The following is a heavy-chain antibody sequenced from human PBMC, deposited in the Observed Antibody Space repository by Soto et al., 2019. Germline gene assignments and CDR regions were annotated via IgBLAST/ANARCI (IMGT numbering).Heavy chain of an antibody. J-gene: IGHJ3*02. CDR2: TVPVFNAP. V-gene: IGHV1-69*06. Sequence: DLEQSGAEVKRPGSSVRVSCKASGGTLSDHGVSWLRQAPGQGLEWVGGTVPVFNAPNYAPKFQGRVTIAADKSTNVAYMELTSLRSDDTAFYYCARGVFGSGNYYTGPSAFDIWGQGTMVIVSS. CDR3: ARGVFGSGNYYTGPSAFDI. CDR1: GGTLSDHG. D-gene: IGHD3-10*01.